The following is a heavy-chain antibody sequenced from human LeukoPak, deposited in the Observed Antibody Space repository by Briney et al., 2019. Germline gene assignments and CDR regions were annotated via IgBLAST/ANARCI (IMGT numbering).Heavy chain of an antibody. V-gene: IGHV4-34*01. J-gene: IGHJ2*01. D-gene: IGHD4-17*01. Sequence: SETLSLTCAVYGGPFSAYYWSWIRQPPGKGLEWIGEINHSGSTNYNPSLKSRVTMSVDTSKNQFSLNLSSVTAADTAVYYCARGVPSVRYLDLWGRGTLVIVSS. CDR3: ARGVPSVRYLDL. CDR2: INHSGST. CDR1: GGPFSAYY.